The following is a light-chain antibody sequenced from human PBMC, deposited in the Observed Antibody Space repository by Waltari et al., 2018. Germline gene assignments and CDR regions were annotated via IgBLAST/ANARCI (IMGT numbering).Light chain of an antibody. V-gene: IGLV2-23*01. CDR1: SSDIGTFNL. CDR3: CSYAGSRTWV. J-gene: IGLJ3*02. Sequence: QSALTQPASVSGSPGQSISISCIGTSSDIGTFNLVSWYLQYPGTAPKVLIYDASQRPSGVSNRFTGSKSGNTASLTISGLQAEDEAIYYCCSYAGSRTWVFGGGAKLTVL. CDR2: DAS.